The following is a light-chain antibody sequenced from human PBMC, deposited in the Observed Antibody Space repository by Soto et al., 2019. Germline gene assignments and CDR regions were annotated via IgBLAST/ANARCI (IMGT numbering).Light chain of an antibody. CDR1: SSDVGAYNY. CDR2: EVS. CDR3: SSYPSSRTPYV. V-gene: IGLV2-14*01. J-gene: IGLJ1*01. Sequence: QSALTQPASVSGSPGQSITISCTGTSSDVGAYNYVSWYQQHPGKAPKLMIYEVSNRPSGVSNRFSGSKSGNTASLTISGLQAADEADYYCSSYPSSRTPYVFGTGTKVTVL.